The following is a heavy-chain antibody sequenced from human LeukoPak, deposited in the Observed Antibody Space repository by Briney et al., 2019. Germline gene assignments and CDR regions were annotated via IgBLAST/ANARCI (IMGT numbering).Heavy chain of an antibody. D-gene: IGHD6-19*01. CDR1: GFTFSSYA. J-gene: IGHJ4*02. CDR2: ISGSGGST. V-gene: IGHV3-23*01. CDR3: AKSIAVAGTGYFDH. Sequence: GGSLRLSCAASGFTFSSYAMGWVRQAPGKGLEWVSGISGSGGSTYYADSVKGRFTISRDNSKNTLYLQMNSLRAEDTAVYYCAKSIAVAGTGYFDHWGQGTLVTVSS.